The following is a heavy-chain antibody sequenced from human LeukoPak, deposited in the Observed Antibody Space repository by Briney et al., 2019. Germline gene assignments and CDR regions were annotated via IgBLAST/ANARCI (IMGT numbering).Heavy chain of an antibody. CDR3: ARLKPQLGKNWFDP. CDR1: GYRFTSYW. Sequence: GESLKISCKGSGYRFTSYWIGWVRQVPGKGLEGMGIIYPGDSDTRYSPSFQGQVTISGDRSISTAYLQWSSLKASDTAMYYCARLKPQLGKNWFDPWGQGTLVTVSS. CDR2: IYPGDSDT. V-gene: IGHV5-51*01. J-gene: IGHJ5*02. D-gene: IGHD3-10*01.